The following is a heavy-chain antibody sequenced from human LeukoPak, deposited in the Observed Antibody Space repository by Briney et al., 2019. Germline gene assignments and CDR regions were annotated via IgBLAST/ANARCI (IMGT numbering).Heavy chain of an antibody. V-gene: IGHV1-2*02. J-gene: IGHJ5*02. Sequence: ASVKVSCKASGGTFSSYAISWVRQAPGQGLEWMGWINPNSGGTNYAQNFQGRVTMTRDTSIRTVYMELSRLRSDDTAVYYCANTYALGNYYKGGFDPWGQGTLVIVSS. D-gene: IGHD3-10*01. CDR3: ANTYALGNYYKGGFDP. CDR1: GGTFSSYA. CDR2: INPNSGGT.